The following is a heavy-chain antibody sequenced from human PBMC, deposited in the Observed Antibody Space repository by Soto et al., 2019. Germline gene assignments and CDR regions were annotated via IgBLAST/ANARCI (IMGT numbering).Heavy chain of an antibody. J-gene: IGHJ5*02. CDR1: GGSISSYY. CDR3: ARVYDFWSGYYPTLGWFDP. Sequence: QVQLQESGPGLVKPSETLSLTCTVSGGSISSYYWSWIRQPPGKGLEWIGYIYYSGSTNYNPSLKSRVTISVDTSKIQFSLKLSSVTAADTAVYYCARVYDFWSGYYPTLGWFDPWGQGTLVTVSS. D-gene: IGHD3-3*01. V-gene: IGHV4-59*01. CDR2: IYYSGST.